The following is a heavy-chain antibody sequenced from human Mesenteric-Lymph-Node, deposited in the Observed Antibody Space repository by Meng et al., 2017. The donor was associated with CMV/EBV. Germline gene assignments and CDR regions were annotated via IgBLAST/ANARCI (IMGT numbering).Heavy chain of an antibody. CDR2: INPSGGST. CDR3: ARDPSITGSGSYNWFDP. Sequence: ASVKVSCKASGYTFTTYYMHWVRQAPGQGLEWMGIINPSGGSTRYARKFQGRVTMTRDTSTSTVYMELSSLRSEDTAVYYCARDPSITGSGSYNWFDPWGQGTLVTVSS. V-gene: IGHV1-46*01. CDR1: GYTFTTYY. D-gene: IGHD3-10*01. J-gene: IGHJ5*02.